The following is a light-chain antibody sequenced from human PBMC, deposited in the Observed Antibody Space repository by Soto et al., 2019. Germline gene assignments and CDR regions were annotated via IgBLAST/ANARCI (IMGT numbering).Light chain of an antibody. V-gene: IGKV3-11*01. Sequence: EIVLTQSPATLSLSPGERATLSCRASQSVTSYLAWYQQKPGQAPTLLIYDASNRATGIPARFSGSGSGTDFTLTISSLEPEDFAVYYCQQRRNWLYTFGQGTKLEIK. CDR1: QSVTSY. CDR3: QQRRNWLYT. CDR2: DAS. J-gene: IGKJ2*01.